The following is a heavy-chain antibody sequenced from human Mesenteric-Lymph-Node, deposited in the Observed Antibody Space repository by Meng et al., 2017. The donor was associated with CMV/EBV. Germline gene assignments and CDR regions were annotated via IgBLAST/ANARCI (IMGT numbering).Heavy chain of an antibody. CDR2: INHSGST. D-gene: IGHD6-19*01. CDR3: ARGSSGFPGDY. V-gene: IGHV4-34*01. J-gene: IGHJ4*02. Sequence: GSLRLSCAASGFTFSDYYMSWIRQPPGKGLEWIGEINHSGSTNYNPSLKSRVTISVDTSKNQFSLKLSSVTAADTAVYYCARGSSGFPGDYWGQGTLVTVSS. CDR1: GFTFSDYY.